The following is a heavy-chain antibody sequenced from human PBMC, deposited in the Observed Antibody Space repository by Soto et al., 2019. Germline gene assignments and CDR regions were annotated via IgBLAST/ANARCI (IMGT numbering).Heavy chain of an antibody. CDR1: GYTFTSYD. CDR2: MNPNSGNT. CDR3: ALGGEITISYYYYGMDV. V-gene: IGHV1-8*01. D-gene: IGHD3-9*01. Sequence: SVKVYCTASGYTFTSYDINWVRQATGQGLEWMGWMNPNSGNTGYAQKFQGRVTMTRNTSISTAYMELSSLRSEDTAVYYCALGGEITISYYYYGMDVWGQGTTVTVSS. J-gene: IGHJ6*02.